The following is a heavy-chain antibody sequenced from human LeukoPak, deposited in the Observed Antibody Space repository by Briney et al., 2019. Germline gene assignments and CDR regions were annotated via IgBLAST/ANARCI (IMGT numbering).Heavy chain of an antibody. CDR2: IYPGDSDT. J-gene: IGHJ6*03. CDR3: ARHRLAYPSHYYYMDV. CDR1: GYSFTNYW. D-gene: IGHD6-19*01. Sequence: GESLKISCKGSGYSFTNYWIGWVRQMPGKGLEWMGIIYPGDSDTRYSPSFQGQVTISADKSISTAYLQWSSLKASDTAMYYCARHRLAYPSHYYYMDVWGKGTTVTVSS. V-gene: IGHV5-51*01.